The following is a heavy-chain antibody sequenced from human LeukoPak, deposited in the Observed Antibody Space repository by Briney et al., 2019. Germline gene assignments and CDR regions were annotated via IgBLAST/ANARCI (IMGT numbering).Heavy chain of an antibody. D-gene: IGHD2-2*02. CDR3: ARGVVVPAAITYYYYMDV. V-gene: IGHV4-4*07. CDR1: GGSISSYY. Sequence: SETLSLTCTVSGGSISSYYWSWIRQPAGKGLEWIGRIYTSGSTNYNPSLKSRVTMSVDTSKNQFSLKLSSVTAADTAVYYCARGVVVPAAITYYYYMDVWGKGTTVTVSS. CDR2: IYTSGST. J-gene: IGHJ6*03.